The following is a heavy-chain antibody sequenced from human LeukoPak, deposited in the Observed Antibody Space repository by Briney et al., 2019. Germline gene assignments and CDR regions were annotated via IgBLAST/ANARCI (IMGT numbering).Heavy chain of an antibody. Sequence: GGSLRLSCAASGFTFSSYAMSWVRQAPGKGLEWVSGIGATGVSTFYGDSVKGRFTMSRDNSKNTLYLRMDSLRAEDTAVYYCAKDQGGYSAYGYLDYWGQGTLVTVSS. V-gene: IGHV3-23*01. CDR1: GFTFSSYA. CDR2: IGATGVST. CDR3: AKDQGGYSAYGYLDY. J-gene: IGHJ4*02. D-gene: IGHD5-12*01.